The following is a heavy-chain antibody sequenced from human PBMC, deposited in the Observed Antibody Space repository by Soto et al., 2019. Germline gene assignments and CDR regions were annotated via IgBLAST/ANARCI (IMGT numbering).Heavy chain of an antibody. Sequence: SETLSLTCAVYGGSFSGYYWGWIRQPPGKGLEWIGEINHSGSTNYNPSLKSRVTISVDTSKNQFSLKLSSVTAADTAVYYCARGRGYGDYVYYFDYWGQGTLVTVS. CDR1: GGSFSGYY. CDR3: ARGRGYGDYVYYFDY. CDR2: INHSGST. D-gene: IGHD4-17*01. V-gene: IGHV4-34*01. J-gene: IGHJ4*02.